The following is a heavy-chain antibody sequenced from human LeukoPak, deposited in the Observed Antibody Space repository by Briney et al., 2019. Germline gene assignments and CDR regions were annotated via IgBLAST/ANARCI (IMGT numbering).Heavy chain of an antibody. CDR3: ARGYCSSTSCGGFDY. Sequence: GGSLRLSCAASGFTVSNNYMSWVRQAPGKGLEWVSVIYSGGSTYYADSVKGRFTISRDNSKNTLYLQMNSLRAEDTAVYYCARGYCSSTSCGGFDYWGQGTLVTVSS. J-gene: IGHJ4*02. CDR1: GFTVSNNY. D-gene: IGHD2-2*01. V-gene: IGHV3-53*01. CDR2: IYSGGST.